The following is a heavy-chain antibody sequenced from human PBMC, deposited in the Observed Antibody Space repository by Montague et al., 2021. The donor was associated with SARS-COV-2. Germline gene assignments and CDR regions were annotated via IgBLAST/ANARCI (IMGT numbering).Heavy chain of an antibody. D-gene: IGHD3-3*01. CDR3: ARHPHQQISIFGVVWEGNWFDP. CDR1: GGSFSAHS. V-gene: IGHV4-34*01. CDR2: INHRGST. Sequence: SETLSLTCAVYGGSFSAHSWSWIRQSPGKGLEWIGEINHRGSTTYMSSLKSRVTMSVDTSKNQFSLKMSSVTAADTAVYYCARHPHQQISIFGVVWEGNWFDPWGQGTLVTVSS. J-gene: IGHJ5*02.